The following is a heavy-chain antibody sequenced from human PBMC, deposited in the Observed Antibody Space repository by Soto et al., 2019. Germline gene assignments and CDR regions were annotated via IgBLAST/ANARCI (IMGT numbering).Heavy chain of an antibody. CDR3: ARSGYSYGPNPLLY. CDR2: IYYSGST. V-gene: IGHV4-31*03. J-gene: IGHJ4*02. D-gene: IGHD5-18*01. CDR1: GGSISSGGYY. Sequence: QVQLQESGPGLVKPSRTLSLTCTVSGGSISSGGYYWSWIRQHPGKGLEWIGYIYYSGSTYYNPSHKSRVTIPVDTSKTQFSLKLSSVTAADTAVYYCARSGYSYGPNPLLYWGQGTLVTVSS.